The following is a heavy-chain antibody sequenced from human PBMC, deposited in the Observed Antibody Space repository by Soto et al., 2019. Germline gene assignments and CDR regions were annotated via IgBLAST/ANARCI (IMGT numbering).Heavy chain of an antibody. D-gene: IGHD5-12*01. J-gene: IGHJ6*02. Sequence: SVKLSCKASGCTFSSYAISWVRQAPGKGLEWMGGIIPIFGTANYAQKFQGRVTITADESTSTAYMELSSLRSEDTGVYYCAREGYDMGKPYYYYGMDVWGQGTTVTVSS. V-gene: IGHV1-69*13. CDR2: IIPIFGTA. CDR1: GCTFSSYA. CDR3: AREGYDMGKPYYYYGMDV.